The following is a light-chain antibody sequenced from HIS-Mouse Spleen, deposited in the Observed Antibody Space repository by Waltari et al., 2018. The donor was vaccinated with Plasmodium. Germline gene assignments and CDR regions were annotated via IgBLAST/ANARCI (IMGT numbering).Light chain of an antibody. CDR3: YSTDSSGNHRV. Sequence: SYELTQPPSPSVSPGQPARIPCSGAALPKKFADWYQQKSGQAPVLVIYEDSKRPSGIPERFSGSSSGTMATLTISGAQVEDEADYYCYSTDSSGNHRVFGGGTKLTVL. J-gene: IGLJ3*02. CDR1: ALPKKF. CDR2: EDS. V-gene: IGLV3-10*01.